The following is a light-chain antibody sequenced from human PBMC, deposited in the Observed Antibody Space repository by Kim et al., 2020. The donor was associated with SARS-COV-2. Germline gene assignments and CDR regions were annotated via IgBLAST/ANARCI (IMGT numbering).Light chain of an antibody. CDR1: QSVLYSSNNKNY. Sequence: DIVMTQSPDSLPVSLGERATINCKSSQSVLYSSNNKNYLAWYQQKPGQPPKLLIHWASTRQSGVPDRFSGSGSGTDFTLTISSLQAEDVAVYYCQQYYSSPFTFGQGTKLEI. V-gene: IGKV4-1*01. CDR2: WAS. CDR3: QQYYSSPFT. J-gene: IGKJ2*01.